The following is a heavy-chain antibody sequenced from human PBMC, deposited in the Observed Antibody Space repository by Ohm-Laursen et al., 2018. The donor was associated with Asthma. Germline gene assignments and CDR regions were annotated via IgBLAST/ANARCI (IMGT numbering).Heavy chain of an antibody. CDR3: ARPLIAARPDRNDAFDI. CDR2: IYSGGST. V-gene: IGHV3-53*01. CDR1: GFTFSSYG. Sequence: GSLRLSCTASGFTFSSYGMHWVRQAPGKGLEWVSVIYSGGSTYYADSVKGRFTISRDNSKNTLYLQMNSLRAEDTAVYYCARPLIAARPDRNDAFDIWGQGTMVTVSS. J-gene: IGHJ3*02. D-gene: IGHD6-6*01.